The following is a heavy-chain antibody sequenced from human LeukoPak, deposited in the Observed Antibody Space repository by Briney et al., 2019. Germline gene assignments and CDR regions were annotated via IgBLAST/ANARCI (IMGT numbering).Heavy chain of an antibody. Sequence: RAGGSLRLSCAASGFTFDDYGMSWVRQAPGKGLEWVSGIYWNGGSTGYADSVKGRFTISRDNAKNSLYLQMNSLRAEDTALYHCARASYDFWSGYHPWGQGTLVTVSS. D-gene: IGHD3-3*01. CDR3: ARASYDFWSGYHP. CDR2: IYWNGGST. J-gene: IGHJ5*02. CDR1: GFTFDDYG. V-gene: IGHV3-20*01.